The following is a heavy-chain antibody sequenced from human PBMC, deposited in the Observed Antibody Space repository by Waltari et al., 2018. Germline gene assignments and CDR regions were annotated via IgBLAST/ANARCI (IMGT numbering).Heavy chain of an antibody. J-gene: IGHJ6*03. V-gene: IGHV1-69*14. CDR1: GGPFSSYA. CDR3: ARSHHEIYYYYMDV. CDR2: IIPIFGTA. Sequence: QVQLVQSGAEVKKPGSSVKVSCKASGGPFSSYAISWVRRAPGQGLEWMGGIIPIFGTANYAQKFQGRVTITADKSTSTAYMELSSLRSEDTAVYYCARSHHEIYYYYMDVWGKGTTVTVSS.